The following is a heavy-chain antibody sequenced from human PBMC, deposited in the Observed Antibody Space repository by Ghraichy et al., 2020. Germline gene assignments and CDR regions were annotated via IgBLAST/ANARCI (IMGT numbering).Heavy chain of an antibody. V-gene: IGHV4-4*02. Sequence: SETLSLTCAVSGGSISSSNWWSWVRQPPGKGLEWIGEIYHSGNTNYNPSLKSRVTMSVDKSKNQFSLRLSSVTAADTAVYYCARVGYDDYASAGFDIWGQGTIVTVSS. D-gene: IGHD4-17*01. CDR2: IYHSGNT. CDR3: ARVGYDDYASAGFDI. CDR1: GGSISSSNW. J-gene: IGHJ3*02.